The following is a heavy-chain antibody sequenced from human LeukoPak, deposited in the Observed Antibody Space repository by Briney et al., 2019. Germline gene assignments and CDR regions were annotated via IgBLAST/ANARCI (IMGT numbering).Heavy chain of an antibody. D-gene: IGHD3-22*01. Sequence: ASVKVSCKASGGTFSSYAISWVRQAPGQGLEWMGGIIPIFGTANYAQKFQSRVTITTDESTSTAYMELSSLRSEDTAVYYCARSLRFTMIPDAFDIWGQGTMVTVSS. CDR1: GGTFSSYA. V-gene: IGHV1-69*05. CDR2: IIPIFGTA. J-gene: IGHJ3*02. CDR3: ARSLRFTMIPDAFDI.